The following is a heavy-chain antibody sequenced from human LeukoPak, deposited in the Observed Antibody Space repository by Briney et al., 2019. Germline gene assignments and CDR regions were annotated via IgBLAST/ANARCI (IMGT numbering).Heavy chain of an antibody. CDR2: INHSGST. CDR3: ARNDYVWGSYRLNWFDP. V-gene: IGHV4-34*01. J-gene: IGHJ5*02. Sequence: TSETLSLTCAVYGGSFSGYYWSWIRQPPGKGPEWIGEINHSGSTNYNLSLKSRVTISVDTSKNQFSLKLSSVTAADTAVYYCARNDYVWGSYRLNWFDPWGQGTLVTVSS. D-gene: IGHD3-16*02. CDR1: GGSFSGYY.